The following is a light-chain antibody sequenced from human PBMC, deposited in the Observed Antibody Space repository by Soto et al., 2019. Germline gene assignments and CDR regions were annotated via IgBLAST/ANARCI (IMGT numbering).Light chain of an antibody. V-gene: IGKV1-6*01. CDR2: AAS. CDR1: QGIRSD. J-gene: IGKJ1*01. Sequence: AIRLTQSPSSLSASVGDRVTITCRASQGIRSDLGWYQQKPGKAPKLLIYAASTLQSGVPSRFSGSGSGTDFTLTISSLQAEDFATYYCLQDHNYPWTFGQGTKVEIK. CDR3: LQDHNYPWT.